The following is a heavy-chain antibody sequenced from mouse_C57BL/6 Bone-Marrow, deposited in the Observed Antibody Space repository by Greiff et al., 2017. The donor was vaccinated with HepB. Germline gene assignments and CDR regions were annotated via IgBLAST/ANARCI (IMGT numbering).Heavy chain of an antibody. CDR1: GFSLTSYG. CDR3: AGNEGMGPWFAY. J-gene: IGHJ3*01. D-gene: IGHD3-3*01. V-gene: IGHV2-2*01. CDR2: IWSGGST. Sequence: VKLLESGPGLVQPSQSLSITCTVSGFSLTSYGVHWVRQSPGKGLEWLGVIWSGGSTDDNAAFISRLNISKDNSKSQVFFKMNSLQADDTAIYYCAGNEGMGPWFAYWGQGTLVTVSA.